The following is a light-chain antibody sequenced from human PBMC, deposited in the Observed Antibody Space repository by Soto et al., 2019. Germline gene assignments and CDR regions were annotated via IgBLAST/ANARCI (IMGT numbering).Light chain of an antibody. CDR3: LYLNSFPLT. CDR1: QGISTY. J-gene: IGKJ4*01. CDR2: IAS. Sequence: DIQLTQSPSFLSASVGDRVTMTCRASQGISTYLAWYQQKPGKAPKLLIYIASTLQGGVPSRFSGSGSGTDFSLTISSLQPEDVATYYCLYLNSFPLTFGGGTKVDIK. V-gene: IGKV1-9*01.